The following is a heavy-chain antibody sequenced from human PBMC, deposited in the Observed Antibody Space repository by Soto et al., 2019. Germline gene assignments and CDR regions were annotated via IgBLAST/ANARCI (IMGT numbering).Heavy chain of an antibody. CDR3: ARGFSGHFDP. J-gene: IGHJ5*02. D-gene: IGHD1-26*01. Sequence: QVQLVQSGAEVKKPGSSVKVSCKASGGTFSSYAISWVRQAPGQGLEWMGGIIPIFGTANYAQKFQGRVTSTAYEYLSTAYIELSSLRSEDTAVYYCARGFSGHFDPWGQGTLVTVSS. CDR1: GGTFSSYA. CDR2: IIPIFGTA. V-gene: IGHV1-69*01.